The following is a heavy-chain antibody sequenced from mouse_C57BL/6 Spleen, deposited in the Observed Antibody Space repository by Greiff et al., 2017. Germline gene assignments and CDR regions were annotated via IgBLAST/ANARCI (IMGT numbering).Heavy chain of an antibody. CDR3: ARWGLGSIDRYYFDY. D-gene: IGHD1-1*01. J-gene: IGHJ2*01. Sequence: QVQLQQPGAELVRPGSSVKLSCKASGYTFTSYWMDWVKQRPGQGLEWIGNIYPSDSETHYKQKFKDKATRTVDKTSSTAYMQLSSLTSEDSAVYYCARWGLGSIDRYYFDYWGQGTTLTVSS. CDR2: IYPSDSET. CDR1: GYTFTSYW. V-gene: IGHV1-61*01.